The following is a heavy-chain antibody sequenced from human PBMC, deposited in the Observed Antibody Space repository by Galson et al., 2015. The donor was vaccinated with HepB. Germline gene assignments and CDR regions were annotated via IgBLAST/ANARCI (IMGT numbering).Heavy chain of an antibody. V-gene: IGHV3-11*06. CDR2: ISSSSTYR. J-gene: IGHJ4*02. Sequence: SLRLSCAASGFTFRDYYMSWIRQAPGKGLEWVSYISSSSTYRNYADSVKGRFTISRDNAKNSLYLQMNSLRADDTAVYYCARGGGDYDNSGYYPSFDFWGQGTLVTVSS. D-gene: IGHD3-22*01. CDR1: GFTFRDYY. CDR3: ARGGGDYDNSGYYPSFDF.